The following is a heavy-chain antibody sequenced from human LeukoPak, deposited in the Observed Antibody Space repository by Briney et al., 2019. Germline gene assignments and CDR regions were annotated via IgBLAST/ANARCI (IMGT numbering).Heavy chain of an antibody. CDR2: INPSGGST. Sequence: ASVKVSCKASGYTFTSYYMHWVRQAPGQGLEWMGIINPSGGSTSYAQKFQGRVTMTRDTSISTAYMELSRLRSDDTAVYYCARSYRRGAITMIRGVANRGAFDIWGQGTMVTVSS. CDR3: ARSYRRGAITMIRGVANRGAFDI. J-gene: IGHJ3*02. V-gene: IGHV1-46*01. CDR1: GYTFTSYY. D-gene: IGHD3-10*01.